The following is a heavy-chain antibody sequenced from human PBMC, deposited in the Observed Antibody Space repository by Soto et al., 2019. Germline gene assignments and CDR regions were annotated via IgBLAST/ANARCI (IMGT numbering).Heavy chain of an antibody. V-gene: IGHV3-30*18. CDR2: ISYDGSNK. J-gene: IGHJ6*02. D-gene: IGHD3-10*01. Sequence: QVQLVESGGGVVQPGRSLRLSCAASGFTFSSYGMHWVRQAPGKGLEWGAVISYDGSNKYYADSVKGRFTISRDNSKNTRYRQMNSLRAEDTAVYYCAKDRGGMDVWGQGTTVTVSS. CDR1: GFTFSSYG. CDR3: AKDRGGMDV.